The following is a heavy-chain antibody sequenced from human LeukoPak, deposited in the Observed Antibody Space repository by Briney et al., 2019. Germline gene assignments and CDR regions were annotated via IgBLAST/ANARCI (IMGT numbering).Heavy chain of an antibody. D-gene: IGHD7-27*01. CDR1: VYTFIDYY. J-gene: IGHJ4*02. V-gene: IGHV1-2*06. CDR2: INPSSGGT. Sequence: GASVKVSRKSSVYTFIDYYIHWVRQAPGQGREWMGRINPSSGGTNSPQTFQGRVTMTRDTSISTAYMELDRLTSDGTAVYYCARDLPSAPNWELDYWGQGTLVTVSS. CDR3: ARDLPSAPNWELDY.